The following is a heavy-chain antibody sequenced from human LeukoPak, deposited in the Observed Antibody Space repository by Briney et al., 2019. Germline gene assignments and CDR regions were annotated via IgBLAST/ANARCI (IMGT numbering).Heavy chain of an antibody. CDR2: INPNSGNT. CDR1: GYTFTGYY. J-gene: IGHJ6*03. D-gene: IGHD3-10*01. Sequence: ASVKVSCKASGYTFTGYYMHWVRQAPGQGLEWMGWINPNSGNTGYAQKFQGRVTITRNTSISTAYMELSSLRSEDTAVYYCARGRRGVIHAYYYYYYMDVWGKGTTVTVSS. V-gene: IGHV1-8*03. CDR3: ARGRRGVIHAYYYYYYMDV.